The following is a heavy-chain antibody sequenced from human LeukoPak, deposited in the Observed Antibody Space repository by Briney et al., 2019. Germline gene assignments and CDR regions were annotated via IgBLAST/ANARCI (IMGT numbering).Heavy chain of an antibody. CDR2: INPNSGGT. J-gene: IGHJ6*02. Sequence: ASVKVSCKASGYTFTGYYMHWVRQAPGQGLEWMGWINPNSGGTNYAQKFQGRVTMTRGTSISTAYMELSRLRSDDTAVYYCARDVKLGYSTFYGMDVWGQGTTVTVSS. CDR1: GYTFTGYY. D-gene: IGHD6-13*01. V-gene: IGHV1-2*02. CDR3: ARDVKLGYSTFYGMDV.